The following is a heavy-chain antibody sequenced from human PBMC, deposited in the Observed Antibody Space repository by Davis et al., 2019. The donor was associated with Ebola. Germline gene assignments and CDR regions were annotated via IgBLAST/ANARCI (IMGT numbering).Heavy chain of an antibody. CDR2: IGTAGDP. V-gene: IGHV3-13*05. D-gene: IGHD2-2*01. J-gene: IGHJ6*03. CDR1: GFTFSSYD. Sequence: ESLKISCAASGFTFSSYDMHWVRQATGKGLEWVSAIGTAGDPYYPGSVKGRFTISRENAKNSLYLQMNSLRAGDTAVYYCARGLGYCSSTSCYMDVWGKGTTVTVSS. CDR3: ARGLGYCSSTSCYMDV.